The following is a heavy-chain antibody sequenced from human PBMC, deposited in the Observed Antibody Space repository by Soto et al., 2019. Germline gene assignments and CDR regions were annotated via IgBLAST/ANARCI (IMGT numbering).Heavy chain of an antibody. CDR2: IYYSGST. CDR3: ARQGGYEAARTKKVDY. D-gene: IGHD6-6*01. Sequence: SETLSLTCTVSGGSISSSSYYWGWIRQPPGKGLEWIGSIYYSGSTYYNPSLRSRVTISVDTSKNQFSLKLSSVTAADTAVYYCARQGGYEAARTKKVDYWGQGTLVTVSS. CDR1: GGSISSSSYY. V-gene: IGHV4-39*01. J-gene: IGHJ4*02.